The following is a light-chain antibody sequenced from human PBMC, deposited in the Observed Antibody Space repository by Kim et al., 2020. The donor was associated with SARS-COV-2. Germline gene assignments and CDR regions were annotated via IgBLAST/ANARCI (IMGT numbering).Light chain of an antibody. V-gene: IGKV3-20*01. CDR3: QQYGIAPPYT. J-gene: IGKJ2*01. Sequence: SPGERAPLPCRTRQSVCSHCLAWYQQKPGQAPRLLIYSVSNRATGIPDRFSGSGSGTDFTLTISRLEPEDFAVYYCQQYGIAPPYTFGQGTKLEI. CDR2: SVS. CDR1: QSVCSHC.